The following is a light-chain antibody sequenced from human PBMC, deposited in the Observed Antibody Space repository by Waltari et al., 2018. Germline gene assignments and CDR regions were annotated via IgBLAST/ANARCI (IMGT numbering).Light chain of an antibody. J-gene: IGKJ3*01. CDR2: KSS. Sequence: DIQMTQSPSSLSASVGDRVTITCRASQSIGIYVNWYQQNPGKAPKPLIYKSSNLQSGVPSRFRGSGSGTDFTLTVSSLQSEDFATYYCHQSYGAPFTFGPGTKVDIK. V-gene: IGKV1-39*01. CDR3: HQSYGAPFT. CDR1: QSIGIY.